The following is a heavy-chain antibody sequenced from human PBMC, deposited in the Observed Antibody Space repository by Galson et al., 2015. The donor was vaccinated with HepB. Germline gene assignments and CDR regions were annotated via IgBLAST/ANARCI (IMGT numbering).Heavy chain of an antibody. CDR1: GFTLSTSGMC. J-gene: IGHJ4*01. D-gene: IGHD1-26*01. CDR2: IDWDDDK. CDR3: ARSPYSESPLEVDY. Sequence: PALVKPTQTLTLTCTFSGFTLSTSGMCVSWIRQPPGKALEWLVRIDWDDDKYYSTSLKTRLTISKDTSKTQVVLTMTNMDPVGTATYYCARSPYSESPLEVDYSGHGTLVTVSS. V-gene: IGHV2-70*11.